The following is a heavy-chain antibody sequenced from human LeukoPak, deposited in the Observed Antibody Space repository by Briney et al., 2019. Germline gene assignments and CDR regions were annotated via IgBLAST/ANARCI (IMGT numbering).Heavy chain of an antibody. J-gene: IGHJ4*02. Sequence: ASVKVSCKASGYTFTGHYMHWLRQAPEQGLEWMGWINPNNGGTNYAQMFQGRVTVTRDTSISTAYMELSRLRSDDTAVYYCAREIRKGQWPVFALNYWGQGTLVTVSS. V-gene: IGHV1-2*02. CDR2: INPNNGGT. D-gene: IGHD6-19*01. CDR1: GYTFTGHY. CDR3: AREIRKGQWPVFALNY.